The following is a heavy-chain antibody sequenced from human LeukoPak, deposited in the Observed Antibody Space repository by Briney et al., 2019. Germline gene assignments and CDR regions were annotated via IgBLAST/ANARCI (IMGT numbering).Heavy chain of an antibody. CDR2: IHYSGST. D-gene: IGHD6-19*01. Sequence: SETLSLTCTVSGGSVSGYYWSWIRQPPGKGLEWIGYIHYSGSTNYNPSLKSRVTILVDTSKNQFSLKLSSVTAADTAIYYCARGGSKQWMVDDSWGQGTLVTVSS. J-gene: IGHJ4*02. CDR1: GGSVSGYY. V-gene: IGHV4-59*02. CDR3: ARGGSKQWMVDDS.